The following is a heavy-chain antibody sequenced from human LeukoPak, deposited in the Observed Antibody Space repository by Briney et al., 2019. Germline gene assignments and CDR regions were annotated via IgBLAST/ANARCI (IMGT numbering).Heavy chain of an antibody. V-gene: IGHV3-9*01. CDR2: ISWNSGSI. CDR1: GFTFDDYA. J-gene: IGHJ4*02. CDR3: AKDTGAEVYYFDY. Sequence: GGSLRLSCAASGFTFDDYAMHWVRQAPGKGLEWVSGISWNSGSIGYADSVKGRFTISRDNAKNSLYLQMNSLRAEDTALYYCAKDTGAEVYYFDYWGQGTLVTVSS. D-gene: IGHD1-26*01.